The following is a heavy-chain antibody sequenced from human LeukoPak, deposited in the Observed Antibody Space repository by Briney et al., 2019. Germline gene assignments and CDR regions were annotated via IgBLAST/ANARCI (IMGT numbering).Heavy chain of an antibody. J-gene: IGHJ4*02. V-gene: IGHV4-59*01. CDR1: GGSINSNY. D-gene: IGHD3-22*01. Sequence: SETLSLTCSVSGGSINSNYWSWIRQPPGKGLEWIGHIYYSGSTNYNSSLKSRVTISVDTSKNQFSLKLSSVTAADTAVYYCASLDYYDSSGYPSFDYWGQGTLVTVSS. CDR3: ASLDYYDSSGYPSFDY. CDR2: IYYSGST.